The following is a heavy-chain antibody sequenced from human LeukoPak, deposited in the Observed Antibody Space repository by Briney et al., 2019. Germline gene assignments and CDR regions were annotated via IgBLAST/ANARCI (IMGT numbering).Heavy chain of an antibody. D-gene: IGHD2-2*01. V-gene: IGHV1-18*01. CDR1: GYTFTIYG. CDR3: ARGYCSSATCRHFDY. Sequence: ASVTVSCKASGYTFTIYGISWVRQAPGQGLEWMGWISAYNGNTNYAQKLQGRVTMTADTSTTTAYMELRSLRSDDTAVYYCARGYCSSATCRHFDYWGQGALVTVSS. CDR2: ISAYNGNT. J-gene: IGHJ4*02.